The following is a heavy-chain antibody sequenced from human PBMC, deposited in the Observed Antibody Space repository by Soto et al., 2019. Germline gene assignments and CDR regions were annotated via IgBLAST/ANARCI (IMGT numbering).Heavy chain of an antibody. J-gene: IGHJ4*02. CDR2: IIPILGIA. D-gene: IGHD6-6*01. V-gene: IGHV1-69*02. Sequence: GASVKVSCKASGCTFSSYTISWVRQAPGQGLEWMGRIIPILGIANYAQKFQGRVTITADKSTSTAYMELSSLRSEDTAVYYCARNSIAARRFVDYWGQGTLVTVSS. CDR1: GCTFSSYT. CDR3: ARNSIAARRFVDY.